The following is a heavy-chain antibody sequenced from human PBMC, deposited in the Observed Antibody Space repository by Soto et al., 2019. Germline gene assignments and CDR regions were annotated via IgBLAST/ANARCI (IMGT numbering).Heavy chain of an antibody. Sequence: SVKVSCKASGGTFSSYAISWVRQAPGQGLEWMGGIIPIFGTANYAQKFQGRVTITADESTSTAYMELSSLRSEDTAVYYCARGLVVVVAANYYYYGMDVWGQGTTVTVSS. CDR2: IIPIFGTA. CDR3: ARGLVVVVAANYYYYGMDV. V-gene: IGHV1-69*13. D-gene: IGHD2-15*01. J-gene: IGHJ6*02. CDR1: GGTFSSYA.